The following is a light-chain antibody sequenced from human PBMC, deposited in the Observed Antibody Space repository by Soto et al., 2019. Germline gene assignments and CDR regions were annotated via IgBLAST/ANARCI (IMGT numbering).Light chain of an antibody. V-gene: IGLV2-18*02. CDR1: SSDVGKYDR. Sequence: QSALTQPPSVSGSPGQSVTISCTGTSSDVGKYDRVSWYQQPPGTAPKLIIYEVTNRPSGVPARFSGSKSGNTASLTISGLQAEVEADYYCSSYTSTSRYVFGAGTKVTVL. CDR3: SSYTSTSRYV. CDR2: EVT. J-gene: IGLJ1*01.